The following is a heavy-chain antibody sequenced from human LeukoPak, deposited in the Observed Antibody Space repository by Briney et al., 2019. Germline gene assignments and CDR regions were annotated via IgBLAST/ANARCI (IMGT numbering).Heavy chain of an antibody. Sequence: GGSLRLSCAASGFTFSSYAMSWVRQAPGKGLEWVSAISGSGGSTYYADSVKVRFTISRDNSKNTLYLQMNSLRAEDTAVYYCAKGKTGTTNNWFDPWGQGTLVTVSS. J-gene: IGHJ5*02. V-gene: IGHV3-23*01. CDR1: GFTFSSYA. D-gene: IGHD1-7*01. CDR3: AKGKTGTTNNWFDP. CDR2: ISGSGGST.